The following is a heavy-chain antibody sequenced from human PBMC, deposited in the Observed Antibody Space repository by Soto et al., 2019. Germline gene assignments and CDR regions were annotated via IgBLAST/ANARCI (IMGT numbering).Heavy chain of an antibody. J-gene: IGHJ5*02. CDR1: GGSISSGDYY. CDR2: MFYVGAT. Sequence: QVQLQESGPGLVEPSQTLSLTCSVFGGSISSGDYYWSWIRQPPGKGLEWIGYMFYVGATYYNPSLKSRVTISVDTSKNQFSLKLNSVTAADTAVYHCARVVRFCSRPSGRGRNWFDPWGQGTLVTVTS. CDR3: ARVVRFCSRPSGRGRNWFDP. V-gene: IGHV4-30-4*01. D-gene: IGHD2-2*01.